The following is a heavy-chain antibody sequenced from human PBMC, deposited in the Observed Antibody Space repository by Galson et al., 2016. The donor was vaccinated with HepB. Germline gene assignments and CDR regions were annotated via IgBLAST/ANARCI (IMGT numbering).Heavy chain of an antibody. Sequence: SLRLSCAASGFTFSSYSMSWVRQAPGKGLEWVANVKRDWSERYYVDSVKGRFTISRDNAKNSLFLQMNSLRVEDTAVYYCARGANRGRPFDYWGQGTLITVSS. CDR3: ARGANRGRPFDY. V-gene: IGHV3-7*03. D-gene: IGHD3-10*01. J-gene: IGHJ4*02. CDR1: GFTFSSYS. CDR2: VKRDWSER.